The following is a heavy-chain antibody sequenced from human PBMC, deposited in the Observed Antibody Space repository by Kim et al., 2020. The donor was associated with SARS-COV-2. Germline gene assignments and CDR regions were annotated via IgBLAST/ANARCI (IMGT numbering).Heavy chain of an antibody. J-gene: IGHJ5*02. CDR1: GYIFHGYG. Sequence: ASVKVSCKASGYIFHGYGISWVRQAPGQGLEWMGWISVYNGHTNYGRKFQGRVTMTTDAATATVYLELRSLRSDDTAVYYCARTHYDSSGYPLPPQWLDPWGQGTLVTVSS. D-gene: IGHD3-22*01. CDR3: ARTHYDSSGYPLPPQWLDP. V-gene: IGHV1-18*01. CDR2: ISVYNGHT.